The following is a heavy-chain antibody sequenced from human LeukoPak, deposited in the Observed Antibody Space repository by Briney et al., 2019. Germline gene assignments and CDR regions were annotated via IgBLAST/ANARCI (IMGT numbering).Heavy chain of an antibody. CDR2: ITGSGGST. Sequence: PGGSLRLSCSASGFSFSSYAMIWVRQAPGKGLDWVSAITGSGGSTYYADSVKGRFTISKDNSKNTLYLQMNSLRAEDTAVYYCAKRVSGWYLIDYWGQGALVTVSS. CDR3: AKRVSGWYLIDY. CDR1: GFSFSSYA. J-gene: IGHJ4*02. V-gene: IGHV3-23*01. D-gene: IGHD6-19*01.